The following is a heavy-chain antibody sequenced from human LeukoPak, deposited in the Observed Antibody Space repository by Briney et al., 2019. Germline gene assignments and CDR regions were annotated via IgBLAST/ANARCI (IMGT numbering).Heavy chain of an antibody. CDR2: IHHSGST. V-gene: IGHV4-59*08. J-gene: IGHJ6*03. Sequence: PSETLSLTCTVSGGSISSDYWTWIRQPPGKGLEWIGYIHHSGSTKYNPSLKSRVTISVDTSKNQLSLNLRSVTAADTAVYYCAKKGRTYTDYGGYYDYMDVWGKGTTVTVS. CDR1: GGSISSDY. D-gene: IGHD4-17*01. CDR3: AKKGRTYTDYGGYYDYMDV.